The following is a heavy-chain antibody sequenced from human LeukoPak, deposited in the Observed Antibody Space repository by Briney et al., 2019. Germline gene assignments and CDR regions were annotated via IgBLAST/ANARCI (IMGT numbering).Heavy chain of an antibody. CDR2: IIPILGIA. Sequence: ASVKVSCKASGGTFSSYAISWVRQAHGQGLEWMGRIIPILGIANYAQKFQGRVTITADKSTSTAYMELSSLRSEDTAVYYCAREVMDNLRFDYWGQGTLVTVSS. D-gene: IGHD1-14*01. V-gene: IGHV1-69*04. J-gene: IGHJ4*02. CDR3: AREVMDNLRFDY. CDR1: GGTFSSYA.